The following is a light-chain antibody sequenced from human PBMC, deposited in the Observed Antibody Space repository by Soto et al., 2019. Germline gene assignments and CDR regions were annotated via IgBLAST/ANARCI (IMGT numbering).Light chain of an antibody. CDR2: GNS. Sequence: QSVLTQPPSLSGAPGQRVTISCTGSISNIGAGYDVHWYHQFPGTSPKRLIYGNSNRPSGVPDRFSGSKSGTSASLAITGLQAEDEADYYCQSYDNSLRGWVFGGGTKLTVL. CDR1: ISNIGAGYD. J-gene: IGLJ3*02. CDR3: QSYDNSLRGWV. V-gene: IGLV1-40*01.